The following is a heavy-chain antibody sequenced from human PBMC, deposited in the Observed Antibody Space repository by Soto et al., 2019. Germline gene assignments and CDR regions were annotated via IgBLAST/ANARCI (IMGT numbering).Heavy chain of an antibody. CDR2: ISGSGGST. CDR3: AKGISSRKPYYGMDV. CDR1: GFTFSSYA. Sequence: GGSLRLSCAASGFTFSSYAMSWVRRAPGKGLEWVSAISGSGGSTYYADSVKGRFTISRDNSKNTLYLQMNSLRAEDTAVYYCAKGISSRKPYYGMDVWGQGTTVTVSS. V-gene: IGHV3-23*01. J-gene: IGHJ6*02. D-gene: IGHD3-3*01.